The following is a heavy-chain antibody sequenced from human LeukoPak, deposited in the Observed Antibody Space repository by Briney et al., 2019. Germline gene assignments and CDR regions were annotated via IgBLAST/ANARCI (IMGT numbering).Heavy chain of an antibody. J-gene: IGHJ4*02. CDR3: ARGEKRVSALIVVVPRDPQPFDY. Sequence: ASVKVSCKASGYTFTSYYIHWVRQAPGQGLEWMGIINPSGGSTSYAQKFQGRVTMTRDTSTSTVYMELSSLRSEDTAVYYCARGEKRVSALIVVVPRDPQPFDYWGQGTLVTVSS. D-gene: IGHD3-22*01. V-gene: IGHV1-46*01. CDR2: INPSGGST. CDR1: GYTFTSYY.